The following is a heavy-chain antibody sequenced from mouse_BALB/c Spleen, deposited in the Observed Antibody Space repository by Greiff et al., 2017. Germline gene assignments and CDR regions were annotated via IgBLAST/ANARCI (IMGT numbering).Heavy chain of an antibody. CDR3: ATMITTRGAYYAMDY. CDR2: IWGDGST. CDR1: GFSLTGYG. V-gene: IGHV2-6-7*01. D-gene: IGHD2-4*01. J-gene: IGHJ4*01. Sequence: VHLVESGPGLVAPSQSLSITCTVSGFSLTGYGVNWVRQPPGKGLEWLGMIWGDGSTDYNSALKSRLSISKDNSKSQVFLKMNSLQTDDTARYYCATMITTRGAYYAMDYWGQGTSVTVSS.